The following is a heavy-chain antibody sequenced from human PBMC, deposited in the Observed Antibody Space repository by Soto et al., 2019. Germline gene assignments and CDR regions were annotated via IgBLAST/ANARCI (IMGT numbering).Heavy chain of an antibody. CDR2: VDASGTGT. D-gene: IGHD4-4*01. CDR3: GTVFEY. J-gene: IGHJ4*02. V-gene: IGHV3-74*01. CDR1: GFTISTHW. Sequence: GSLRLSCAVSGFTISTHWMHWVRQGPGEGLVWVSRVDASGTGTSYAESARGRFTISRDTAKNTVYLQMDNLRPEDTAVYYCGTVFEYWGQGTPVTVSS.